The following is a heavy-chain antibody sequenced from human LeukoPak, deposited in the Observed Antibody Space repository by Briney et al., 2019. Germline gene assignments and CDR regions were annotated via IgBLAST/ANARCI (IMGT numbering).Heavy chain of an antibody. CDR3: ARDPDIAAAGSAFDI. Sequence: GGSLRLSCAASGFTFSSYWMSWVRQAPGKGLAWVANMKQDGSEKYYVDSVKGRFTISRDNAKNSLYLQMNSLRAEDTAVYYCARDPDIAAAGSAFDIRGQGTMVTVSS. CDR2: MKQDGSEK. CDR1: GFTFSSYW. D-gene: IGHD6-13*01. V-gene: IGHV3-7*03. J-gene: IGHJ3*02.